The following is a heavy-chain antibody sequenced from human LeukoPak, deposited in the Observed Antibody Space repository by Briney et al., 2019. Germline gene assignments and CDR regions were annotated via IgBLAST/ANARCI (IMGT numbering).Heavy chain of an antibody. V-gene: IGHV4-38-2*02. CDR1: GYSISSGYY. Sequence: PSETLSLTCTVSGYSISSGYYWGWIRQPPGKGLEWIGSIYYSGSTYYNPSLKRRVTISVDTSKNQFSLKLSSVTAADTAVYYCARHGDYYDSSGYYYRHPFDYWGQGTLVTVSS. CDR2: IYYSGST. J-gene: IGHJ4*02. CDR3: ARHGDYYDSSGYYYRHPFDY. D-gene: IGHD3-22*01.